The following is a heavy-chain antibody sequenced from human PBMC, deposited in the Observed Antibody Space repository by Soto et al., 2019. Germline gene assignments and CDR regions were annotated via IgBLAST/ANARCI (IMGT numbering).Heavy chain of an antibody. V-gene: IGHV3-21*01. CDR2: ISSSSSYI. CDR3: ASDKYSSSTWDV. D-gene: IGHD6-19*01. J-gene: IGHJ6*02. CDR1: GFTFSRYS. Sequence: GGSLRLSWAASGFTFSRYSMNWVRQAPGKGLEWVSSISSSSSYIYYADSVNGRFTISRDNVKNSLYLQMNSLSAEDTAVYYCASDKYSSSTWDVWGQGTTVTGSS.